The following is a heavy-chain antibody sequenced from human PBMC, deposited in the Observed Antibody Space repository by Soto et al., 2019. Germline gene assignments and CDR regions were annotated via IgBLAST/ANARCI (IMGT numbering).Heavy chain of an antibody. CDR3: ARHRTWDYDFWGSQNYDILTGPNWFDP. J-gene: IGHJ5*02. CDR1: GGSFSGYY. Sequence: SETLSLTCAVYGGSFSGYYWSWIRQPPGKGLEWIGEINHSGSTYYNPSLKSRVTISVDTSKNQFSLKLSSVTAADTAVYYCARHRTWDYDFWGSQNYDILTGPNWFDPWGQGTLVTVSS. D-gene: IGHD3-9*01. V-gene: IGHV4-34*01. CDR2: INHSGST.